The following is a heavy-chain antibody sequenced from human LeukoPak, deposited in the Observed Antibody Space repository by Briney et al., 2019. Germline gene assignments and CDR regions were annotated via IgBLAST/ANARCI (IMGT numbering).Heavy chain of an antibody. CDR2: IYYGVST. D-gene: IGHD2-15*01. Sequence: SETLSLTCTVSGGSISTSSYYWDWLRQPPGNGLEWIASIYYGVSTYYNPSPKRRATISVDTSKNQFSLKLISVTAADTAVYYCAPRICGGYCSGGSCCPLGYWGQGTLVTVSS. CDR1: GGSISTSSYY. V-gene: IGHV4-39*01. CDR3: APRICGGYCSGGSCCPLGY. J-gene: IGHJ4*02.